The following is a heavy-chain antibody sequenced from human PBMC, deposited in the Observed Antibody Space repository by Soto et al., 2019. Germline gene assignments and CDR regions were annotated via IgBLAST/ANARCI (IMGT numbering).Heavy chain of an antibody. D-gene: IGHD3-22*01. CDR1: GFTFSTYW. J-gene: IGHJ3*02. CDR2: IKQDGSDM. Sequence: PGGSLRLSCAASGFTFSTYWMSWVRRAPGKGLEWVAHIKQDGSDMYYVDSVKGRFTISRDNAQNSLFLQMNSLRVEDTALYYCARKGCSSGRCHDAFDIWGQGTMVTVSS. V-gene: IGHV3-7*04. CDR3: ARKGCSSGRCHDAFDI.